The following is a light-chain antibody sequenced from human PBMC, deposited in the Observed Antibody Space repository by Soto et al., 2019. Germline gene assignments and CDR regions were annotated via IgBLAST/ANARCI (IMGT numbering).Light chain of an antibody. V-gene: IGLV1-51*01. Sequence: QSVLTQPPSVSAAPGQKVTISCSGSSSNIGNNYVSWYQHLPGAAPKLLIYDNNKRSSGIPDRFSGSKSGTSATLDITGLQTGDEADYYCGTWDSTLSGVFGTGTKVTV. CDR1: SSNIGNNY. CDR3: GTWDSTLSGV. J-gene: IGLJ1*01. CDR2: DNN.